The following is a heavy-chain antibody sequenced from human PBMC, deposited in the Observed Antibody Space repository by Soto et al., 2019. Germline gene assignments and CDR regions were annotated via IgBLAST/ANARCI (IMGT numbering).Heavy chain of an antibody. CDR2: ISSSSSYI. V-gene: IGHV3-21*01. CDR1: GFTFSSYS. Sequence: EVQLVESGGGLVKPGGSLRLSCAASGFTFSSYSMNWVRQAPGKGLEWVSSISSSSSYIYYADSVKGRFTISRDNAKNSLYLQMNSLRAEDTAVYYCARVYGDHGYFDYWGQGTLVTVSS. CDR3: ARVYGDHGYFDY. D-gene: IGHD4-17*01. J-gene: IGHJ4*02.